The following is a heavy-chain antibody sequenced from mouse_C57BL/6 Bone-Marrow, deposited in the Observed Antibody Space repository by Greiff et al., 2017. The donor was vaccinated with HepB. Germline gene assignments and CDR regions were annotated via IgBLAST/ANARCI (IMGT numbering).Heavy chain of an antibody. V-gene: IGHV5-12*01. CDR2: ISNGGGST. Sequence: EVKLVESGGGLVQPGGSLKLSCAASGFTFSDYYMYWVSQTPEKRLEWVAYISNGGGSTNYPDTVKGRFTISRDNAKNTLDLQMSRLKSEDTAMYYCARHGGYYAMDDWGQGTSVTVSS. CDR3: ARHGGYYAMDD. J-gene: IGHJ4*01. D-gene: IGHD1-1*02. CDR1: GFTFSDYY.